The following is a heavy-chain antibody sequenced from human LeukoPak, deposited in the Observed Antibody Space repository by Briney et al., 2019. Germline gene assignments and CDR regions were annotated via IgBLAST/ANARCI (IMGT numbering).Heavy chain of an antibody. D-gene: IGHD3-10*01. Sequence: SETLSLTCTVSGGSISSYYWSWIRQPPGRGLEWIGYIYYSGSTNYNPSLKSRVTISVDTSKNQFSLKLSSVTAADTAVYYCARDRGKGSGSYYNYYYGMDVWGQGTTVTVSS. J-gene: IGHJ6*02. CDR2: IYYSGST. V-gene: IGHV4-59*01. CDR3: ARDRGKGSGSYYNYYYGMDV. CDR1: GGSISSYY.